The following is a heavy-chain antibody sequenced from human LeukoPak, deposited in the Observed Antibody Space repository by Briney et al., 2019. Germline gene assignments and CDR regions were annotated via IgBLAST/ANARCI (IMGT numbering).Heavy chain of an antibody. V-gene: IGHV5-51*01. J-gene: IGHJ5*02. CDR3: ATVPQVGAPYGGWFDP. CDR2: IYPGDSDT. CDR1: GYSFTSYW. D-gene: IGHD1-26*01. Sequence: GESLKISCKGSGYSFTSYWIGWVRQMPGKGLEWMGMIYPGDSDTRYSPSFQGQVTISADKSISTAYLQWSSLKASDTAMYYCATVPQVGAPYGGWFDPWGQGTLVTVSS.